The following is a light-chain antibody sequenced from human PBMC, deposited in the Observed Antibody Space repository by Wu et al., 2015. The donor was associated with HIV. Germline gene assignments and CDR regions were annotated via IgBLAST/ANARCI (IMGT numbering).Light chain of an antibody. V-gene: IGKV1-5*03. Sequence: DIQMTQSPSTLSASVGDRVTITCRASQSFTSWLAWYQQKPGKAPKLLIYKASTLETGVPSRFSGSGSGTEFTLTISSLQPDDFATYYCQQYNSYSFGPGTKVDVK. J-gene: IGKJ3*01. CDR1: QSFTSW. CDR3: QQYNSYS. CDR2: KAS.